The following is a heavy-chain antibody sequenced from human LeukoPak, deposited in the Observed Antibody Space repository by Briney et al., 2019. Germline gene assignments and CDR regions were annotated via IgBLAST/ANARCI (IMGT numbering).Heavy chain of an antibody. CDR3: ARDYQTGPFDY. D-gene: IGHD1-1*01. J-gene: IGHJ4*02. Sequence: SETLSLTCTVSGGSITSGGYFWIWIRQHPGKGLEWSGYIYHSGSTYYNPSLKSRVTISVDTSKNQFSLRLTSVTAADTAIYYCARDYQTGPFDYWGQGTLVTVSS. CDR1: GGSITSGGYF. V-gene: IGHV4-31*03. CDR2: IYHSGST.